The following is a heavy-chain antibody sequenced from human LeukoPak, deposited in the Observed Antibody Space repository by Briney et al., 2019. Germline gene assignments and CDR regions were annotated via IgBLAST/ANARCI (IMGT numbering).Heavy chain of an antibody. D-gene: IGHD2-2*02. Sequence: SETLSLTCTVSGGSISSYYWSWIRQPPGKGLEWIGYIYTSGSTNYNPSLKSRVTISVDTSKNQFSLKLSSVTAADTAVYYCARQACSSTSCYMDYYYMDVWGKGTTVTVSS. CDR2: IYTSGST. J-gene: IGHJ6*03. CDR1: GGSISSYY. V-gene: IGHV4-4*09. CDR3: ARQACSSTSCYMDYYYMDV.